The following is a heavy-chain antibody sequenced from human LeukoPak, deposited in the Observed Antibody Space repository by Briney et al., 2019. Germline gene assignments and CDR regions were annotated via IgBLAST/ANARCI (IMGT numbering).Heavy chain of an antibody. CDR1: GGSISSSNW. Sequence: PSETLSLTCAVSGGSISSSNWWSWVRQPPGKGLEWIGEIYHSGSTNYNPSLKSRVTISVDKSKNQFSLKLSSVTAADTAVYYCARDNYVWGSYRYFDYWGQGTLVTVSS. CDR2: IYHSGST. D-gene: IGHD3-16*02. J-gene: IGHJ4*02. V-gene: IGHV4-4*02. CDR3: ARDNYVWGSYRYFDY.